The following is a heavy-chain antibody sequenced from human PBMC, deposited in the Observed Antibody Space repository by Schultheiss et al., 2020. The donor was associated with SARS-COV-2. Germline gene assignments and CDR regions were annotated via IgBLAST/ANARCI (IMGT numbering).Heavy chain of an antibody. J-gene: IGHJ4*02. Sequence: SETLSLTCTVSGGSISSYYWSWIRQPPGKGLEWIGYIYDSGSTNYNPSLKSRVTISLDTSKNQFSLKLSSVTAADTAVYYCARSYYGSGSHLDYWGQGTLVTVSS. D-gene: IGHD3-10*01. CDR3: ARSYYGSGSHLDY. CDR1: GGSISSYY. CDR2: IYDSGST. V-gene: IGHV4-59*01.